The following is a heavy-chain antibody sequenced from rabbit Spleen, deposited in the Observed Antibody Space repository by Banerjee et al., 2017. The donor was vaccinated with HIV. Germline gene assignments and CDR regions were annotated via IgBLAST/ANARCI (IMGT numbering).Heavy chain of an antibody. V-gene: IGHV1S45*01. CDR3: ARDTASSFSSYGMDL. CDR1: GFSFSNKAV. Sequence: QEQLEESGGDLVKPEGSLTLTCTASGFSFSNKAVMCWVRQAPGKGLEWIACINAVTGKAVYASWAKGRFTFSKTSSTTVTLQVTSLTVADTTTYFCARDTASSFSSYGMDLWGPGTLVTVS. D-gene: IGHD6-1*01. J-gene: IGHJ6*01. CDR2: INAVTGKA.